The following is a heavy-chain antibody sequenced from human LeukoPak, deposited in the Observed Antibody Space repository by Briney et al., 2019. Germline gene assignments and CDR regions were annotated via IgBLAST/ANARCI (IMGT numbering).Heavy chain of an antibody. CDR2: TYYRSKWYN. D-gene: IGHD6-13*01. Sequence: SQTLSLTCVISGDSVSSNSAALNWIRQSPSRGLEWLGRTYYRSKWYNDYAVSVKSRIAINPDTSKNQFSLQLSSVTPEDTAVYSCARSGIAAAGFDYWGQGTLVTVSS. CDR3: ARSGIAAAGFDY. V-gene: IGHV6-1*01. CDR1: GDSVSSNSAA. J-gene: IGHJ4*02.